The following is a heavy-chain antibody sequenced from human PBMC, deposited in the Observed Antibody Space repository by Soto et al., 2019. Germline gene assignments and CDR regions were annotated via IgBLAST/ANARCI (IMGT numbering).Heavy chain of an antibody. CDR3: ARDQEAGSFFPYYYGMDV. CDR1: GFTFSSYE. CDR2: ISSSGSTI. V-gene: IGHV3-48*03. Sequence: GGSLRLPCATSGFTFSSYEMNWVRQAPGKGLECVSYISSSGSTIYYADSVKGRFTISRDNAKNSLYLQMDSLRAEDTAVYYCARDQEAGSFFPYYYGMDVWGQGTTVTVS. J-gene: IGHJ6*02. D-gene: IGHD6-13*01.